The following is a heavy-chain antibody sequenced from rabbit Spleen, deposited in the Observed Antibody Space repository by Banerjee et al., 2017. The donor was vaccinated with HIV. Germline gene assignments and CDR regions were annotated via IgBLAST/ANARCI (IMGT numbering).Heavy chain of an antibody. CDR2: IYAGSSDI. CDR3: ARGYVGYAWGFNL. V-gene: IGHV1S40*01. CDR1: GFSFSSSDH. J-gene: IGHJ4*01. Sequence: QSLEESGGDLVKPGASLTLTCTASGFSFSSSDHMCWVRQAPGKGLEWIACIYAGSSDIYYASWAKGRFTISKTSSTTVTLQMTSLTAADTATYFCARGYVGYAWGFNLWGQGTLVTVS. D-gene: IGHD6-1*01.